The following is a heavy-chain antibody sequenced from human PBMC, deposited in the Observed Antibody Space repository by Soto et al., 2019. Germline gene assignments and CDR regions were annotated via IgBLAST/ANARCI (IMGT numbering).Heavy chain of an antibody. V-gene: IGHV4-34*12. J-gene: IGHJ4*02. CDR1: GGSFNANY. Sequence: SETLSLTCAVSGGSFNANYWSWVRQTPRKGLEWVGEVFYNGETNYNPSLKSRVTVSVDTSKNQFSLKLTSVTAADTAVYYCASARWDYWGQGTQVTVSS. CDR2: VFYNGET. CDR3: ASARWDY.